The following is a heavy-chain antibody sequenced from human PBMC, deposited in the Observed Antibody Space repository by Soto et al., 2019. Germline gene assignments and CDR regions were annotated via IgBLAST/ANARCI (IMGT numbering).Heavy chain of an antibody. CDR3: ARGNDFWSGYYPYYYYYYGMDV. J-gene: IGHJ6*02. V-gene: IGHV1-18*01. Sequence: QVQLVQSGAEVKKPGASVKVSCKASGYTFTSYGISWVRQAPGQGLEWMGWISAYNGNTNYEQKLQGRVAMTTDTSTSTAYMELRSLRSDDTAVYYCARGNDFWSGYYPYYYYYYGMDVWGQGTTVTVSS. CDR2: ISAYNGNT. D-gene: IGHD3-3*01. CDR1: GYTFTSYG.